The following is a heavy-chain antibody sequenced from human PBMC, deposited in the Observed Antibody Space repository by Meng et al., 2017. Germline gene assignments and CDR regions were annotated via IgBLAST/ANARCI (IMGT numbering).Heavy chain of an antibody. CDR2: IEKKSDGGTI. Sequence: RVGGAGVGLVNLGGYLVLACVACGVRFTDGWMGWVRQAPGKGLELVGRIEKKSDGGTIYYAAPVKGRFTISRDDSKNTLYLQMDSLINEDTAVYFCATGAAAADHWGQGTLVTVSS. V-gene: IGHV3-15*04. CDR1: GVRFTDGW. D-gene: IGHD6-13*01. J-gene: IGHJ4*02. CDR3: ATGAAAADH.